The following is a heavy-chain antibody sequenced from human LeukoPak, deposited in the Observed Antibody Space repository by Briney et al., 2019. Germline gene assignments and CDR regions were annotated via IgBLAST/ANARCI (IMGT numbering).Heavy chain of an antibody. D-gene: IGHD2-2*01. CDR2: IYYSGST. CDR1: GGSISNYY. Sequence: SQTLSLTCTVSGGSISNYYLTWISQHPGKGLEWIGCIYYSGSTYYNPSLKSRVTISVDTSKNQFSLKLSSVTAADTAVYYCARAPTVVVPAAKGDWFDPWGQGTLVTVSS. V-gene: IGHV4-31*03. CDR3: ARAPTVVVPAAKGDWFDP. J-gene: IGHJ5*02.